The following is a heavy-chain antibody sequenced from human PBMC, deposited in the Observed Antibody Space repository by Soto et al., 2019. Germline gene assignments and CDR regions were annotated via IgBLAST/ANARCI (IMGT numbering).Heavy chain of an antibody. CDR2: ISSSSSYI. D-gene: IGHD5-12*01. J-gene: IGHJ4*02. Sequence: EVQLVESGGGLVKPGGSLRLSCAASGFTFSSYSMNWVRQAPGKGLEWVSSISSSSSYIYYADSVKGRFTISRDNAKNSLYLQMNSLRVEDTAVYYCARVATSQDGYWGQGTLVTVSS. V-gene: IGHV3-21*01. CDR1: GFTFSSYS. CDR3: ARVATSQDGY.